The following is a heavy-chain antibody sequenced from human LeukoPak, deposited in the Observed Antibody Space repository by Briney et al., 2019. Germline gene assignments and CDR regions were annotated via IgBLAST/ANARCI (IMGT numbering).Heavy chain of an antibody. J-gene: IGHJ6*03. CDR2: IYTSGST. CDR1: GGSISSGSYY. CDR3: ARGRFGDPYYYYYMDV. D-gene: IGHD3-10*01. Sequence: SQTLSLTCTASGGSISSGSYYWSWIRQPAGKGLEWVGRIYTSGSTNYNPSLKSRVTISVDTSKNQFSLKLSSVTAADTAVYYCARGRFGDPYYYYYMDVWGKGTTVTISS. V-gene: IGHV4-61*02.